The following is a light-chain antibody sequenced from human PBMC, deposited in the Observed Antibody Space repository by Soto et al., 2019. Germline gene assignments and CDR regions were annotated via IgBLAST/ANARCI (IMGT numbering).Light chain of an antibody. J-gene: IGKJ1*01. CDR1: QSVNNY. Sequence: EIVLTQSPATLSLSPGERATLSCRASQSVNNYLHWYQQKPGQAPRLLIFDASNRATGIPARFSGSGSATDFTLTISSLEPEDFVTYYCQQYNDYSTFGQGTKVDIK. CDR2: DAS. V-gene: IGKV3-11*01. CDR3: QQYNDYST.